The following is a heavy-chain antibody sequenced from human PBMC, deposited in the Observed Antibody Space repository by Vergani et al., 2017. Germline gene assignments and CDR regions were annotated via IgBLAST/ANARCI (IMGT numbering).Heavy chain of an antibody. CDR3: ARVEGQYSGSYHVYYYYYMDV. CDR1: GYTFTSYD. Sequence: QVQLVQSGAEVKKPGASVKVSCKASGYTFTSYDINWVRQATGQGLEWMGWMNPNSGNTGYAQKFQGRVTMTRNTSISTAYMELSSLRSEDTAVYYCARVEGQYSGSYHVYYYYYMDVWGKGTTVTVSS. CDR2: MNPNSGNT. J-gene: IGHJ6*03. V-gene: IGHV1-8*01. D-gene: IGHD1-26*01.